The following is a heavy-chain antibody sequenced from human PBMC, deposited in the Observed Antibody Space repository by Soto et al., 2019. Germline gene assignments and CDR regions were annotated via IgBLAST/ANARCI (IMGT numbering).Heavy chain of an antibody. D-gene: IGHD2-2*01. CDR2: INPNSGGT. CDR1: GYTFTGYY. V-gene: IGHV1-2*04. Sequence: ASVKVSCKASGYTFTGYYMHWVRQAPGQGLEWMGWINPNSGGTNYAQKFQGWVTMTRDTSISTAYMELSRLRSDDTAVYYCARSSDIVLVPAEYYFDYWGQGTLVTVSS. J-gene: IGHJ4*02. CDR3: ARSSDIVLVPAEYYFDY.